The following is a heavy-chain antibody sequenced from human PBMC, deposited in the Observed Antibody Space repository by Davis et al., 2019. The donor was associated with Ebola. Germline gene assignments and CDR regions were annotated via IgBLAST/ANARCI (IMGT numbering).Heavy chain of an antibody. CDR3: ARVARGYYDMADY. CDR1: GFTFGDYA. J-gene: IGHJ4*02. Sequence: PGGSLRLSCTASGFTFGDYAMSWFRQAAGKGLAWVGFIRSKAYAGTTDYAASVRDRFTISRDDSKTIAYLKMNSLKTEDTAVYYCARVARGYYDMADYWGQGTLVTVSS. CDR2: IRSKAYAGTT. D-gene: IGHD3-22*01. V-gene: IGHV3-49*03.